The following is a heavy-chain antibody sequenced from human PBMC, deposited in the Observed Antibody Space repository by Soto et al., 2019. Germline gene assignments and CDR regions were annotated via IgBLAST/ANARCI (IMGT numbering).Heavy chain of an antibody. CDR3: ARRSAVVRASYVFEM. D-gene: IGHD3-16*02. J-gene: IGHJ3*02. Sequence: QAQLVQSGAEVQNPGASVKVSCKASGYSFPSHGINWVRQAPGQGLEWMGWVSPYNGNTNYAQNLQGRVTMTTDTSTSTASMELRSLRSDETAVYYCARRSAVVRASYVFEMWGKGTMVTVSS. V-gene: IGHV1-18*01. CDR1: GYSFPSHG. CDR2: VSPYNGNT.